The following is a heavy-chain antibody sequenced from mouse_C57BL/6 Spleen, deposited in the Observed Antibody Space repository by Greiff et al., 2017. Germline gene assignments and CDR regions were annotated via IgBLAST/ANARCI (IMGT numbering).Heavy chain of an antibody. CDR1: GYTFTSYW. J-gene: IGHJ3*01. Sequence: QVQLQQPGAELVKPGASVKLSCKASGYTFTSYWMHWVKQRPGRGLEWIGRIDPNSGGTKYNEKFKCKATLTVDKPSSTAYMQLSSLTSEDSAVYYYARYGRDSNYAWFAYWGQGTLVTVSA. D-gene: IGHD2-5*01. CDR3: ARYGRDSNYAWFAY. V-gene: IGHV1-72*01. CDR2: IDPNSGGT.